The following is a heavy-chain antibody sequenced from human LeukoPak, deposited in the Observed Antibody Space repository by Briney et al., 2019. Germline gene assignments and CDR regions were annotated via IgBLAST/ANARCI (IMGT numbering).Heavy chain of an antibody. CDR3: AREVELRYFDWLLPDAFDI. Sequence: SETLSLTCTVSGGSISSYYWRWIRQPAGKGLEWIGRIYTSGSTNYNPSLKSRVTISVDTSKNQFSLKLSSVTAADTAVYYCAREVELRYFDWLLPDAFDIWGQGTMVTVSS. CDR2: IYTSGST. CDR1: GGSISSYY. J-gene: IGHJ3*02. V-gene: IGHV4-4*07. D-gene: IGHD3-9*01.